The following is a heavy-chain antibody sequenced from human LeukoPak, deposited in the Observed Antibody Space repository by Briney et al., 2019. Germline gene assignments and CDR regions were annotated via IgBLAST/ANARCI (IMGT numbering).Heavy chain of an antibody. J-gene: IGHJ6*02. CDR1: GFTFSSYA. CDR2: IWYDGSKK. V-gene: IGHV3-33*08. CDR3: ARSNTVTSNYYYGMDV. Sequence: PGGSLRLSCAASGFTFSSYAMSWVRQAPGKGLEWVAVIWYDGSKKYYADSVKGRFTISRDNSKNTLDLQMSSLRAEDTAEYYCARSNTVTSNYYYGMDVWGQGTTVTVSS. D-gene: IGHD4-11*01.